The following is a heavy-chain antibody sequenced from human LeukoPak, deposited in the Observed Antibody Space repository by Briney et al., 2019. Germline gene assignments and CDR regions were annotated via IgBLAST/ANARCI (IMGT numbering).Heavy chain of an antibody. CDR3: ARERQDTILHSGAFDI. Sequence: PGRSLTHSCAASGFTFSTYFMHWVRHAPDKGLEWVADIASDGSHTFYVESVKGRFTISRDNSKNTLYLQMNSLRAEDTAVYFCARERQDTILHSGAFDIWGQGTMVTVSS. D-gene: IGHD2-21*01. CDR1: GFTFSTYF. J-gene: IGHJ3*02. V-gene: IGHV3-30-3*01. CDR2: IASDGSHT.